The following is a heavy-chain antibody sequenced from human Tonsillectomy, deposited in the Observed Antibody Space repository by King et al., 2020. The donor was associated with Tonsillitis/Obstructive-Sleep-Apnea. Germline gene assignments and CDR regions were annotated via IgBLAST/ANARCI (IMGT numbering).Heavy chain of an antibody. V-gene: IGHV3-7*01. D-gene: IGHD3-16*01. J-gene: IGHJ3*02. Sequence: VQLVESGGGLVQPGGSLRLSCVPSGFTFSSYWMTWVRQAPGKGLEWVANIKHDGSEKYYVDSVKGRLTISRDNAKNSLYLQMNSLRAEDTAVYYCARDGGALAFDIWGQGTMVTVSS. CDR2: IKHDGSEK. CDR3: ARDGGALAFDI. CDR1: GFTFSSYW.